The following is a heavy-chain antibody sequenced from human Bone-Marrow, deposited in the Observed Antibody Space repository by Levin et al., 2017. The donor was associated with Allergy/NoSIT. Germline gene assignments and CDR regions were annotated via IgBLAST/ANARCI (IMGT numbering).Heavy chain of an antibody. CDR2: IVPILGAT. V-gene: IGHV1-69*04. CDR3: AQSGANYVKYGMDV. Sequence: PLASVKVSCKASGGSLSNYAVSWVRLAPGQGLQYMGRIVPILGATTYIRHFQGRLTITADKSTSTVYMELNSLTSDDTAVYYCAQSGANYVKYGMDVWGQGTPVTV. J-gene: IGHJ6*02. CDR1: GGSLSNYA. D-gene: IGHD1-26*01.